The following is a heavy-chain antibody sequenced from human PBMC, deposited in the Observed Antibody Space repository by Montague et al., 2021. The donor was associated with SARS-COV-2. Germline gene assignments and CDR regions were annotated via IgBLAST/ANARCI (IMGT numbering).Heavy chain of an antibody. Sequence: SETLSLTCSVSGESISSSDHYWAWIRRPPGKGLEWVGSIYYRGNTYYNPSLKSRLTISVDTSKDEISLRLTSVTAADTALYYCARQRLLRAVRNPKDFDSWGQGTLITVSS. D-gene: IGHD3-10*01. CDR3: ARQRLLRAVRNPKDFDS. J-gene: IGHJ4*02. CDR2: IYYRGNT. CDR1: GESISSSDHY. V-gene: IGHV4-39*01.